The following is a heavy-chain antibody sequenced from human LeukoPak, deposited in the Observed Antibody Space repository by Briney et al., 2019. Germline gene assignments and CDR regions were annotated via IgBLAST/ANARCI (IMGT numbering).Heavy chain of an antibody. CDR3: AKGSGNGYGSGPFDY. Sequence: GGSLRLSCAASGFTFSSYAMSWVRQAPGKGLEWVSAISGSGGSTYYADSVKGRFTISRDNSKNTVSLQMSSLRAEDTALYYCAKGSGNGYGSGPFDYWGQGTLVTVSS. CDR2: ISGSGGST. J-gene: IGHJ4*02. CDR1: GFTFSSYA. D-gene: IGHD3-10*01. V-gene: IGHV3-23*01.